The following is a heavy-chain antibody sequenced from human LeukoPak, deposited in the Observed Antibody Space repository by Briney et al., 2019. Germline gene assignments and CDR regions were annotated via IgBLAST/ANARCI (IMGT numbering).Heavy chain of an antibody. V-gene: IGHV3-7*05. J-gene: IGHJ4*02. CDR1: GFTFSTYW. CDR2: LNQDGSEK. D-gene: IGHD3-22*01. CDR3: ASDRSLIASLYYFDN. Sequence: PGGSLRLSCAASGFTFSTYWMSWVRQAPGKGLEWVAILNQDGSEKYYVDSVKGRFTISRDNAENSLYLQMNSLRVEDAAIYYCASDRSLIASLYYFDNWGQGTLVTVSS.